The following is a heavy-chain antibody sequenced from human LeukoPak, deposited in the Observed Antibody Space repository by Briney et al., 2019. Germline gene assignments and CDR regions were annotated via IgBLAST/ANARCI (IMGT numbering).Heavy chain of an antibody. Sequence: PSETLSLTCAVYGGSFSGYYWSWIRQPPGKGLEWIGEINHSGSTNYNPSLKSRVTISVDTSKNQFSLKLSSVTAADTAVYYCARVFSDYGGTRYYFDYWGRGTLVTVSS. D-gene: IGHD4-23*01. CDR1: GGSFSGYY. CDR2: INHSGST. CDR3: ARVFSDYGGTRYYFDY. J-gene: IGHJ4*02. V-gene: IGHV4-34*01.